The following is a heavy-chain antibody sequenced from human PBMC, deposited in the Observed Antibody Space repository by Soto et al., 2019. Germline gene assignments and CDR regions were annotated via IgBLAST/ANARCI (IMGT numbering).Heavy chain of an antibody. D-gene: IGHD5-12*01. CDR3: ARDPVDGYAFCDY. CDR1: GDSISGYH. J-gene: IGHJ4*02. CDR2: IHNSGST. Sequence: QVQLQESGPGLVKPSETLSLTCTVSGDSISGYHWNWIRQPPGKGVEWIGYIHNSGSTTYNSSLKSRVTMSIDTSKKQSSLKLTSVTAADTAVYYCARDPVDGYAFCDYWGQGTLVTVSS. V-gene: IGHV4-59*01.